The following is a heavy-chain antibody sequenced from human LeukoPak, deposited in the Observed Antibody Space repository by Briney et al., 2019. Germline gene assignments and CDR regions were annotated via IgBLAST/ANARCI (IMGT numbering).Heavy chain of an antibody. CDR2: ISSSSYI. CDR3: ARDKETYGGNANDY. Sequence: GGSLRLSCAASGFTFSSYSMNWVRQAPGKGLEWVSSISSSSYIYYADSVKGRFTISRDNAKNSLYLQMNSLRAEDTAVYYCARDKETYGGNANDYWGQGTLVTVSS. D-gene: IGHD4-23*01. V-gene: IGHV3-21*01. J-gene: IGHJ4*02. CDR1: GFTFSSYS.